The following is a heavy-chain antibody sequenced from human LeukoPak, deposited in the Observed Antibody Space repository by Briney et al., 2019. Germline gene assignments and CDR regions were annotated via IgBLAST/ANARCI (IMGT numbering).Heavy chain of an antibody. CDR3: ARLPGGPGRYYFEH. CDR1: GCIFTSYA. Sequence: ASVKVSCKASGCIFTSYAIHWVRQAPGQRLEWMGWINAGNGITKYSQKFHDRVTITSDTSATTAHMELSSLRSEDTAIYYCARLPGGPGRYYFEHWGQGTLVTVSS. J-gene: IGHJ4*02. D-gene: IGHD3-16*02. CDR2: INAGNGIT. V-gene: IGHV1-3*01.